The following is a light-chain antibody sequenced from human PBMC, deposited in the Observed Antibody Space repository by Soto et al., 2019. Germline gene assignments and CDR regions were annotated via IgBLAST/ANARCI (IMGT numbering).Light chain of an antibody. V-gene: IGLV2-8*01. Sequence: QSALTQPPSASGSPGQSVATSCTGTSSDVGGYDYVSWYQQHPGKAPKLMIYEVTKRPSGVPDRFSGSKSGNTASLTVSGLQSEDEAHYYCASYTGSNTRIFGGGTKLTVL. CDR3: ASYTGSNTRI. CDR1: SSDVGGYDY. CDR2: EVT. J-gene: IGLJ2*01.